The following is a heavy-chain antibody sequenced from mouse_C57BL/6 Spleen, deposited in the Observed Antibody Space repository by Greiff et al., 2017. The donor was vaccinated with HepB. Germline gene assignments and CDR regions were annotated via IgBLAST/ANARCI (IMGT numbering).Heavy chain of an antibody. CDR2: IWSGGST. CDR3: ARNSGTLAWFAY. V-gene: IGHV2-2*01. Sequence: VMLVESGPGLVQPSQSLSITCTVSGFSLTSYGVHWVRQSPGKGLEWLGVIWSGGSTDYNAAFISRLSISKDNSKSQVFFKMNSLQADDTAIYYCARNSGTLAWFAYWGQGTLVTVSA. D-gene: IGHD4-1*01. J-gene: IGHJ3*01. CDR1: GFSLTSYG.